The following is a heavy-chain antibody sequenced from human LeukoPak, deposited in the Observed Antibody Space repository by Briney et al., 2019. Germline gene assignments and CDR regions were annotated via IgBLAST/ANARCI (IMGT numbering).Heavy chain of an antibody. D-gene: IGHD3-22*01. J-gene: IGHJ3*01. CDR2: ISHSGFT. V-gene: IGHV4-59*08. CDR3: ARHFSSRSRLSGYYSGHDAFDL. CDR1: GGSVSSYN. Sequence: PSETLSLTCSVSGGSVSSYNWSWIRQPPGKGLEWIGNISHSGFTNNSPSHKSRVTLAVDTSKNQFTLRLSSVNAADTAVYYCARHFSSRSRLSGYYSGHDAFDLWGLGTMVTVSS.